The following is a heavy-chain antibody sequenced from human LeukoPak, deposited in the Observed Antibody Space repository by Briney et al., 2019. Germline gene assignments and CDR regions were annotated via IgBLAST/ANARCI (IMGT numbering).Heavy chain of an antibody. J-gene: IGHJ6*02. V-gene: IGHV4-59*01. CDR2: IYYSGST. CDR1: GGSINSYY. Sequence: ETSETLSLTCTVSGGSINSYYWSWIRQPPGKGLEWIGYIYYSGSTNYNPSLKSRVTISVDTSKNQFSLKLSSVTAADTAVYYCARAPSKNYYGMDVWGQGTTVTVSS. CDR3: ARAPSKNYYGMDV.